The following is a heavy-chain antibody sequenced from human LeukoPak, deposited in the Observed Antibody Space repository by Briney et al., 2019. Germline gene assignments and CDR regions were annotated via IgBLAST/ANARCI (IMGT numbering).Heavy chain of an antibody. Sequence: SVKVSCKASGGTFSSYAISWVRQAPGQGLEWMGRIIPILGTANYAQKFQGRVTITTDESTSAAYMELSSLRSEDTAVYYCASGGNPYYFDYWGQGTLVTVSS. J-gene: IGHJ4*02. CDR3: ASGGNPYYFDY. D-gene: IGHD4-23*01. CDR2: IIPILGTA. CDR1: GGTFSSYA. V-gene: IGHV1-69*05.